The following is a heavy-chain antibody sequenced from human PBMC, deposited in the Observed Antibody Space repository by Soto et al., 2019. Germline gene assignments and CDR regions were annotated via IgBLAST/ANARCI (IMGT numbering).Heavy chain of an antibody. CDR1: GGSFRGYY. J-gene: IGHJ4*02. V-gene: IGHV4-34*01. CDR3: ARGLLFDY. D-gene: IGHD3-10*01. CDR2: INHSGST. Sequence: LSLTCAVYGGSFRGYYWSWIRQPPGKGLEWIGEINHSGSTNYNPSLKSRVTISVDTSKNQFSLKLSSVTAADTAVYYCARGLLFDYWGQGTLVTVSS.